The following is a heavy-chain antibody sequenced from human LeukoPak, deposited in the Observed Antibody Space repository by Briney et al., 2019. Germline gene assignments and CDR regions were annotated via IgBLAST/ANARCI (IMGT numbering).Heavy chain of an antibody. D-gene: IGHD3-22*01. J-gene: IGHJ4*02. CDR3: ARAPPFDSSGYWAY. CDR1: GFTVSSNY. CDR2: IYSGGST. V-gene: IGHV3-66*01. Sequence: GGSLRLSCAASGFTVSSNYMGWVRQAPGKGLEWVSVIYSGGSTYYADSVKGRFTISRDNSKNTLYLQMNSLRAEDTAVYYCARAPPFDSSGYWAYWGQGTLVTVSS.